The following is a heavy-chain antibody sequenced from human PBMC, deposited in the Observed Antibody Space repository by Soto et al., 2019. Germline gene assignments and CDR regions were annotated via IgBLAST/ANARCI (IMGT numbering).Heavy chain of an antibody. CDR3: AREVITLVRGVILCYPYGMDV. J-gene: IGHJ6*02. D-gene: IGHD3-10*01. Sequence: SETLSLTCTVSGGSISSGGYYWSWIRQHPGKGLEWIGYIYYSGSTYYNPSLKSRVTISVDTSKNKFSWKLSSVTAADTAVYYCAREVITLVRGVILCYPYGMDVWGQGTTVTVSS. V-gene: IGHV4-31*03. CDR2: IYYSGST. CDR1: GGSISSGGYY.